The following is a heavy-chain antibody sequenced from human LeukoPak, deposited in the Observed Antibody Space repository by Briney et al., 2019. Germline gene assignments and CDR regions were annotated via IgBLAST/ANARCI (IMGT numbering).Heavy chain of an antibody. V-gene: IGHV3-23*01. D-gene: IGHD3-3*01. Sequence: GGSLRLSCAASGFTFSSYAMSWVRQAPGKGLEGVSAISGSGGSTYYADSVKGRFTISRDNSKNTLYLQMNSLRAEDTAVYYCAKDRGFLEWLPYWGQGTLVTVSS. CDR1: GFTFSSYA. CDR3: AKDRGFLEWLPY. J-gene: IGHJ4*02. CDR2: ISGSGGST.